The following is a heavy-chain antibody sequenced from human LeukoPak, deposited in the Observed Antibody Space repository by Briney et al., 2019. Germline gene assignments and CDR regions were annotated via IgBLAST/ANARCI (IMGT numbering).Heavy chain of an antibody. V-gene: IGHV3-21*01. J-gene: IGHJ6*02. CDR2: ISSSSRYI. CDR3: ARDSTTDYYGSGSYYGFYYYYGMDV. CDR1: GFTFSSYS. D-gene: IGHD3-10*01. Sequence: GGSLRLSCAASGFTFSSYSMNWVRQAPGKGLEWVSSISSSSRYIYYADSVKGRFTISRDNAKNSLYLQMNSLRAEDTAVYYCARDSTTDYYGSGSYYGFYYYYGMDVWGQGTTVTVSS.